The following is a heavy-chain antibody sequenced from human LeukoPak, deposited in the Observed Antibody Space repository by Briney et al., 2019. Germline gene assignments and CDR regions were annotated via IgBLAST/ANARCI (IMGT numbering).Heavy chain of an antibody. CDR3: ARGREVLLWFGELLSAGGGWFDP. Sequence: ASVKVSCKASGYTLTSYDINWVRQATGQGLEWMGWMNPNSGNTGYAQKFQGRVTMTRNTSISTAYMELSSLRSEDTAVYYCARGREVLLWFGELLSAGGGWFDPWGQGTLVTVSS. CDR2: MNPNSGNT. CDR1: GYTLTSYD. J-gene: IGHJ5*02. V-gene: IGHV1-8*01. D-gene: IGHD3-10*01.